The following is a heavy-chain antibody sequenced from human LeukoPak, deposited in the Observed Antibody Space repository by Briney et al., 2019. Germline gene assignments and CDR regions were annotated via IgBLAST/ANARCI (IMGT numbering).Heavy chain of an antibody. Sequence: WVRQATGKGLEWVSAIGTAGDTYYPGSVKGQFTISRGNAKNSLYLQMNSLRAGDTAVYYCTRHEGIVGAPFDIWGQGTMVTVSS. CDR2: IGTAGDT. D-gene: IGHD1-26*01. J-gene: IGHJ3*02. V-gene: IGHV3-13*03. CDR3: TRHEGIVGAPFDI.